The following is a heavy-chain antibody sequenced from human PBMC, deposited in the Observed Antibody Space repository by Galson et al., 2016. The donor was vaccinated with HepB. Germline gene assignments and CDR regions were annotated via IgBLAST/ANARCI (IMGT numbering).Heavy chain of an antibody. J-gene: IGHJ1*01. CDR3: ARPRELLGIGH. V-gene: IGHV5-51*01. Sequence: QSGAEVKKPGESLRISCKASGYSFTDYWIGWVRQMPGKGLEWMGIIYPGDSDTRYSPSFQGQVTISADKSITTAYLQWRSLKASDTAMYYCARPRELLGIGHWGRGTPVTVSS. D-gene: IGHD3-10*01. CDR2: IYPGDSDT. CDR1: GYSFTDYW.